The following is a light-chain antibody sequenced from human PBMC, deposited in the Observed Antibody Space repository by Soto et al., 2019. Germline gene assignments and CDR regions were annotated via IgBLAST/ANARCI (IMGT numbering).Light chain of an antibody. J-gene: IGKJ1*01. CDR3: QQDGSSPWT. Sequence: EIVLTQSPGTLCLSPGERATLSCRASQSVSSSYLAWYQQKPGQAPRLLICGASSRATGIPDRFSGSGSGTDFTLTISRLEPEDFAVYYCQQDGSSPWTFGQGTKVDIK. V-gene: IGKV3-20*01. CDR2: GAS. CDR1: QSVSSSY.